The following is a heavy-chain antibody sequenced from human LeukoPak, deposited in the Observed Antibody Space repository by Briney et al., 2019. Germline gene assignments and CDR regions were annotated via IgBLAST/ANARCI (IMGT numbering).Heavy chain of an antibody. V-gene: IGHV1-46*01. J-gene: IGHJ4*02. CDR1: GYTFTSYY. CDR2: INPTGGAT. D-gene: IGHD6-13*01. CDR3: ATGDHSSSWEAWDY. Sequence: ASVKLSCKTSGYTFTSYYMHWVRQAPGQGLEWMGMINPTGGATSYAQKSQGRVTMTRDTSTRTFYMEVSSLRSDDTAVYYRATGDHSSSWEAWDYWGQGTLVTVSS.